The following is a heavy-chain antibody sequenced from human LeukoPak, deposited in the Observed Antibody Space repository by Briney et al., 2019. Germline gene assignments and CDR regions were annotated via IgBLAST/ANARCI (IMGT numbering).Heavy chain of an antibody. Sequence: GGSLRLSCAASGFTFSSYWMSWVRQAPGKGLEWVANIKQDGSETYYVASVMGRFSISRDNAKNSLFLQMSSLRAEDTAVYYCAREQGKWVRGYNYGSNPDYWGQGTLVTVSS. CDR2: IKQDGSET. J-gene: IGHJ4*02. CDR3: AREQGKWVRGYNYGSNPDY. V-gene: IGHV3-7*01. D-gene: IGHD5-18*01. CDR1: GFTFSSYW.